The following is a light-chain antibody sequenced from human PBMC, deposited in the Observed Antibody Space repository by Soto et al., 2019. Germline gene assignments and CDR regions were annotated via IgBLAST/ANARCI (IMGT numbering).Light chain of an antibody. V-gene: IGKV2-28*01. J-gene: IGKJ1*01. CDR3: MQALQTWT. CDR1: QSLLHSNGYNY. CDR2: LAS. Sequence: DIMMTQSPLFLPVTPGEPASISCRSSQSLLHSNGYNYVDWYLQKPGQSPQLLIYLASNRASGVPDRFSGSGSGTDFTLQISRVEAEDVGVYYCMQALQTWTFGQGTKGEIK.